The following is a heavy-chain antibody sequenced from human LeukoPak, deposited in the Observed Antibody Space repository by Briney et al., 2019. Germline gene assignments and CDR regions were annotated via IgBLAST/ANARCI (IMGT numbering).Heavy chain of an antibody. V-gene: IGHV3-7*05. CDR2: IKHDGSEK. CDR1: GFTLSNYW. J-gene: IGHJ1*01. CDR3: ATYGDYALFDLQH. D-gene: IGHD4-17*01. Sequence: GGSLRLSCAASGFTLSNYWMSWVSQAPGKGLELVANIKHDGSEKYYVDSVKGRFTISRDNAKNSLFQQMNNLRAEDTAVYYCATYGDYALFDLQHWGQGTLVTVSS.